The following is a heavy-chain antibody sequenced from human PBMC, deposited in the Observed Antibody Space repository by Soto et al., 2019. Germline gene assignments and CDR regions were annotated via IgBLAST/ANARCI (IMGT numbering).Heavy chain of an antibody. V-gene: IGHV3-23*01. D-gene: IGHD2-2*01. CDR2: ISAGGGNT. CDR1: GFSFSTYA. CDR3: AKHSEYQLLSWLDP. J-gene: IGHJ5*02. Sequence: EVQLLESGGGLVQPGGSLGLSCAASGFSFSTYAMSWVRQAPGKGLEWVSGISAGGGNTYYADSVRGRFTISRDNSKNTVDLQISSLRAEDTALYYCAKHSEYQLLSWLDPWGLGTLVTVSS.